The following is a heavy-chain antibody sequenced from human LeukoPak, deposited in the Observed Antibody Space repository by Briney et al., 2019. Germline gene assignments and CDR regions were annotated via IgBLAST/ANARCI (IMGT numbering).Heavy chain of an antibody. CDR2: INHSGST. D-gene: IGHD3-10*01. CDR3: ARGGVYYYGSGSYYPFNY. CDR1: GGSFSGYY. Sequence: KPSETLSLTCAVYGGSFSGYYWSWIRQPPGKGLEWIGEINHSGSTNYNSSLKSRVTISVDTSKSHFSLKLSSVTAADTAVYYCARGGVYYYGSGSYYPFNYWGQGTLVTVSS. J-gene: IGHJ4*02. V-gene: IGHV4-34*01.